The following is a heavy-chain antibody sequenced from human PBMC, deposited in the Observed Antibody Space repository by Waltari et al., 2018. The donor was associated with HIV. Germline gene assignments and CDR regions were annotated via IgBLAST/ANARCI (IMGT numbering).Heavy chain of an antibody. CDR1: GYTFTNNA. CDR3: ARYTTGWYDS. V-gene: IGHV7-4-1*02. Sequence: QVQLVQSGSELKKPGASVKVSCKASGYTFTNNAVNWVRQAPGQGLEWMGWSNTKTGNPTYAKGFTGRFVFALDTSVSTAYLQISSLKAEDTAFYYCARYTTGWYDSWGQGTLVTVSS. D-gene: IGHD6-19*01. CDR2: SNTKTGNP. J-gene: IGHJ5*01.